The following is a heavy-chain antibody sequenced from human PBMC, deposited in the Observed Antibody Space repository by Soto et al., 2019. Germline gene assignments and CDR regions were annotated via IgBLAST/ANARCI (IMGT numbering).Heavy chain of an antibody. CDR2: ISDDGSRT. J-gene: IGHJ5*01. D-gene: IGHD3-16*01. V-gene: IGHV3-23*01. CDR3: VKGGWLDF. CDR1: GFSFSTFE. Sequence: EVQLLESGGGLVQPGGSLRLSCAASGFSFSTFEMSWVRQAPGRGLEWVSFISDDGSRTYYADAVKGRFTISRDNSKQTLYLQMNSLTAEETAVYACVKGGWLDFWGQGTLVTVSS.